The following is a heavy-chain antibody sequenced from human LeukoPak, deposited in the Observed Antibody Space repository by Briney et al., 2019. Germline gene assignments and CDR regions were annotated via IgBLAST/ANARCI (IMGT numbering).Heavy chain of an antibody. J-gene: IGHJ4*02. CDR2: IKEDESEK. CDR3: ARDVDYGNHFDY. V-gene: IGHV3-7*03. Sequence: GGSLRLSCAASGFNFNNYWMSWVRQAPGQGLEWVANIKEDESEKDYVDSVKGRFTISRDNAKNSLYLQMNSLRAEDTALYYCARDVDYGNHFDYWGQGTLVTVSS. D-gene: IGHD4/OR15-4a*01. CDR1: GFNFNNYW.